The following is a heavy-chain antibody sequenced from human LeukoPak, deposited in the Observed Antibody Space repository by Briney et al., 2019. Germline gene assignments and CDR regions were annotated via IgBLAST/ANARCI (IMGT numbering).Heavy chain of an antibody. D-gene: IGHD5-24*01. J-gene: IGHJ4*02. CDR3: ARVRQYNYVHYFDY. CDR1: GGSISSSRDY. V-gene: IGHV4-39*01. CDR2: IYYSGST. Sequence: SETLSLTCIVSGGSISSSRDYWAWIRQPPGKGLEWIANIYYSGSTYYSPSLKSRVIISVDTSKNQFSLKLSSVTAADTAVYYCARVRQYNYVHYFDYWGQGTLVTVSS.